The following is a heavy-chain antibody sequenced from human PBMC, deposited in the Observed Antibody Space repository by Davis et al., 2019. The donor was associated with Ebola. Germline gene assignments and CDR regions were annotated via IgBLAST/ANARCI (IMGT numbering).Heavy chain of an antibody. D-gene: IGHD2-8*02. CDR3: ASLRRTITGMDDAFDI. CDR1: GSSFTSHW. J-gene: IGHJ3*02. CDR2: IYTGDSDT. Sequence: GESLKISCKDSGSSFTSHWIGWVRQMPGKGLKWMGIIYTGDSDTRYSPSFRGQVTISADKSIKTAFLQWSSLKASDTAMYYCASLRRTITGMDDAFDIWGQGTMVTVSS. V-gene: IGHV5-51*01.